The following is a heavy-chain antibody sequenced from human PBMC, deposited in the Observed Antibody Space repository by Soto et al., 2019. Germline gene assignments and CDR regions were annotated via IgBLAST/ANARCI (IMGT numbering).Heavy chain of an antibody. D-gene: IGHD2-15*01. Sequence: GGSLRLSCAASGVNFRTYAIAWVLQAPWNGLEWVSTISHTVVGTFYADSVKVRFTISRDNSKNTLYLQMQSLRAEDTDIYFCEIGRRTTSGSNTWFDPWGRGTQVPVSS. V-gene: IGHV3-23*01. CDR2: ISHTVVGT. CDR1: GVNFRTYA. CDR3: EIGRRTTSGSNTWFDP. J-gene: IGHJ5*02.